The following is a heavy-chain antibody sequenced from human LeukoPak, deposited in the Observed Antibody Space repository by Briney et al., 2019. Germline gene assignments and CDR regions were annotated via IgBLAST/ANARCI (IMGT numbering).Heavy chain of an antibody. Sequence: SETLSLTCTVSGGSISSSSDYWGWIRQPPGKGLEWIGNICFSGSTYYKPSLKSRVTISVDTSKNQFSLKLSSVTAADTAVYYCASVATNYYYYYMDVWGKGTTVTVSS. J-gene: IGHJ6*03. V-gene: IGHV4-39*01. CDR2: ICFSGST. CDR3: ASVATNYYYYYMDV. CDR1: GGSISSSSDY.